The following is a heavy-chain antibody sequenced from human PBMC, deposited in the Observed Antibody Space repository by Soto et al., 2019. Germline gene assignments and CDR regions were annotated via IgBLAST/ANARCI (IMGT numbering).Heavy chain of an antibody. CDR1: GFTFDDYA. CDR3: AKAMTPGADYGDLRPAGFQH. V-gene: IGHV3-9*01. CDR2: ISWNSGSI. D-gene: IGHD4-17*01. Sequence: GGSLRLSCAASGFTFDDYAMHWVRQAPGKGLEWVSGISWNSGSIGYADSVKGRFTISRDNAKNSLYLQMNSLRAEDTALYYCAKAMTPGADYGDLRPAGFQHWGQGTLVTVSS. J-gene: IGHJ1*01.